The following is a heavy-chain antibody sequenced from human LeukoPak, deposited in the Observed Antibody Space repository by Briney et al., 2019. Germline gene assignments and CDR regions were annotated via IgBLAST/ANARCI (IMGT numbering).Heavy chain of an antibody. D-gene: IGHD6-13*01. CDR2: ISGSGGST. V-gene: IGHV3-23*01. CDR1: GFTFSSYA. Sequence: PEGSLRLSCAASGFTFSSYAMSWVRQAPGKGLEWVSAISGSGGSTYYADSVKGRFTISRDNSKNTLYLQMNSLRAEDTAVYYCGLGYSSSWYAFDYWGQGTLVTVSS. J-gene: IGHJ4*02. CDR3: GLGYSSSWYAFDY.